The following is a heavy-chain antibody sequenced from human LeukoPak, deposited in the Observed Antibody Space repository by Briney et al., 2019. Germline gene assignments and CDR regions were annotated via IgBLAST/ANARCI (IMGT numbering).Heavy chain of an antibody. Sequence: GGSLRLSCAASGFTFSQFAVHWVRQAPGKGPEWVADISHDGRNTYYADSVKGRFTISRDNSKNTLYLQMNSLRTEDTAVYYCARDSNSDFWSGYYTNYFDYWGQGTLVTVSS. CDR1: GFTFSQFA. CDR2: ISHDGRNT. V-gene: IGHV3-30*04. CDR3: ARDSNSDFWSGYYTNYFDY. J-gene: IGHJ4*02. D-gene: IGHD3-3*01.